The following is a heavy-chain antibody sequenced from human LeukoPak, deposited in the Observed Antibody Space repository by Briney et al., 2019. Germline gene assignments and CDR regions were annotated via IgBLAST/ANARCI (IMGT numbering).Heavy chain of an antibody. CDR2: IRYDGSNK. CDR3: AKDFGSDFWSGKNYFDY. D-gene: IGHD3-3*01. J-gene: IGHJ4*02. Sequence: GGSLRLSCAASGFTLSSYGMHWVRQAPGKGLEWVAFIRYDGSNKYYADSVKGRFTISRDNSKNTLYLQMNSLRAEDTAVYYCAKDFGSDFWSGKNYFDYWGQGTLVTVSS. CDR1: GFTLSSYG. V-gene: IGHV3-30*02.